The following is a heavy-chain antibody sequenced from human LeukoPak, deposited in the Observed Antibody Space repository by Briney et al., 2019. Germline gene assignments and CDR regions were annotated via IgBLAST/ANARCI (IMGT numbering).Heavy chain of an antibody. D-gene: IGHD2-21*02. V-gene: IGHV3-23*01. Sequence: GGSLRLSCAASRFTLSSYAMSCVRQAPGKGLEWVSAISGSGGSTYYADSVKGRFTISRDNSKNTLYLQMNSLRAEDTAVYYCAKARPRGHIVVVTAFDYWGQGTLVTVSS. J-gene: IGHJ4*02. CDR2: ISGSGGST. CDR3: AKARPRGHIVVVTAFDY. CDR1: RFTLSSYA.